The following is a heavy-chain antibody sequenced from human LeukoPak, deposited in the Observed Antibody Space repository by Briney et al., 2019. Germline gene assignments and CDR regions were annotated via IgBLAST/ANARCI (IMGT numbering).Heavy chain of an antibody. CDR3: ARLSLITGRGYYFDY. CDR1: DYSIKSGYY. CDR2: IYHSGST. Sequence: SETLSLTCAGSDYSIKSGYYWGWIRQPAGKGLEWIGTIYHSGSTYYNPSLQSRVTISVDTSKKQFSLNLNSVTAADTAVYYCARLSLITGRGYYFDYWGQGTLVTVSS. D-gene: IGHD1-20*01. J-gene: IGHJ4*02. V-gene: IGHV4-38-2*01.